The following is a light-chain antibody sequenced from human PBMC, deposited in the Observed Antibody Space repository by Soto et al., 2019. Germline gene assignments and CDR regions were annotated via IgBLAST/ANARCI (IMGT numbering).Light chain of an antibody. V-gene: IGKV3-15*01. CDR3: QQYIRWPLT. CDR2: GAS. Sequence: IEMTQSPATLSVYPGERATLSCRASQSVSSNLAWYQQKPGQAPSLLIYGASTRATGTPARFSGSGSGTEFTLTISSLQSEDFAVYYCQQYIRWPLTFGGGTKVDVK. CDR1: QSVSSN. J-gene: IGKJ4*01.